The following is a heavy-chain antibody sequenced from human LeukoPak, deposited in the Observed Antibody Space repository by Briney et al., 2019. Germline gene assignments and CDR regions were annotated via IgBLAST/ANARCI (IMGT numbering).Heavy chain of an antibody. D-gene: IGHD3-10*01. J-gene: IGHJ4*02. CDR1: GYTFTGYY. Sequence: VASVKVSCKASGYTFTGYYMHWVRQAPGQGLEWMGWINPNSGGTNYAQKFQGRVTMTRDTSIGTAYMELSRLRSDDTAVYYCARSGSGSSSRLGGYWGQGTLVTVSS. V-gene: IGHV1-2*02. CDR3: ARSGSGSSSRLGGY. CDR2: INPNSGGT.